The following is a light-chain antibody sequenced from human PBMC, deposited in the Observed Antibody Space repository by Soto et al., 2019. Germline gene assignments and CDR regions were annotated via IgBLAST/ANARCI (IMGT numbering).Light chain of an antibody. J-gene: IGKJ1*01. Sequence: DIQMTQSPSSLSASVGDRVTVTCRASQSISSFLTWYQQKAGKAPKLLIYAASSLQSGVPSRFSGSGSGTDFTLTISSLQPEDFASYYCQQSFSTTPTFGQGTKVDIK. CDR3: QQSFSTTPT. CDR1: QSISSF. CDR2: AAS. V-gene: IGKV1-39*01.